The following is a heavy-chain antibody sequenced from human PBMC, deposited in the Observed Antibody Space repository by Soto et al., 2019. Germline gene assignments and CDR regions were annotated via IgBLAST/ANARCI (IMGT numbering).Heavy chain of an antibody. V-gene: IGHV1-69*13. J-gene: IGHJ6*02. Sequence: VKVSCKASGGTFSSYAVSWVRQAPGQGLEWMGGIIPIFGTANYAQKFQGRVTITADESTSTAYMELSSLRSEDTAVYYCAALGGYSHDYHDGMDVWSQGTTVTVSS. D-gene: IGHD2-15*01. CDR1: GGTFSSYA. CDR3: AALGGYSHDYHDGMDV. CDR2: IIPIFGTA.